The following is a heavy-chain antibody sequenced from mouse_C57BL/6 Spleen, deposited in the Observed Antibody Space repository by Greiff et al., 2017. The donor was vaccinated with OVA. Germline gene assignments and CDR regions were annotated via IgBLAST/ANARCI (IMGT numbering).Heavy chain of an antibody. J-gene: IGHJ1*03. CDR2: IYPGDGDS. Sequence: QVQLQQSGPELVKPGASVKISCKASGYAFSSSWMNWVKQRPGKGLAWIGRIYPGDGDSHYTAKFKGKATLTADKSSSTAYMQLSSLTSEDSAVYFCAYRVVADWYCDVWGTGTTVTVSS. V-gene: IGHV1-82*01. CDR1: GYAFSSSW. D-gene: IGHD1-1*01. CDR3: AYRVVADWYCDV.